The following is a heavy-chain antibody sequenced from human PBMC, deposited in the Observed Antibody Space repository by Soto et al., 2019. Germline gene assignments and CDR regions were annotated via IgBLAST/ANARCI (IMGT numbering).Heavy chain of an antibody. Sequence: QVQLQESGPGLVKPSQTLSLTCTVSGGYISSGGYYWSWLRQHPGKGLEWIGYIYYSESTYYNPSRKSRVTISVDTSKNQFFLKLSSVTAADTAGYYCARSPMIGWFDPWGQGTLVTVSS. CDR2: IYYSEST. J-gene: IGHJ5*02. CDR1: GGYISSGGYY. CDR3: ARSPMIGWFDP. D-gene: IGHD3-22*01. V-gene: IGHV4-31*03.